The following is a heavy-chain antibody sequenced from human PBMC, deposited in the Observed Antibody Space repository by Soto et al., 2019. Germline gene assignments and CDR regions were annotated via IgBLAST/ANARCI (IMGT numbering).Heavy chain of an antibody. CDR2: ISYDGSNK. CDR1: AFTFSTYG. J-gene: IGHJ6*01. V-gene: IGHV3-30*18. D-gene: IGHD1-26*01. Sequence: PGGSLRLSCAASAFTFSTYGMHWVRQAPGKGLEWVAVISYDGSNKYYADSVKGRFTISRDNSKNTLYLQMNSLRPEDTAVYYCAKDGERIVGASDLAIYYYYAMDVWGQGTTVTVSS. CDR3: AKDGERIVGASDLAIYYYYAMDV.